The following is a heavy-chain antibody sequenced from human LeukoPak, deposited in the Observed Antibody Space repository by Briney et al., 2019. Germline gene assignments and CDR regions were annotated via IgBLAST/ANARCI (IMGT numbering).Heavy chain of an antibody. J-gene: IGHJ5*02. CDR3: ARDAWGTKFDP. CDR1: GYSISSGYY. CDR2: INDSGSS. D-gene: IGHD1-1*01. Sequence: SETLSLTCTVSGYSISSGYYWGWIRQPPGKGLEGIGEINDSGSSNYIQSLKSRVTISGDRAKNQFSLILSSVTAADTAVYYCARDAWGTKFDPWGQGTLVTVSS. V-gene: IGHV4-38-2*02.